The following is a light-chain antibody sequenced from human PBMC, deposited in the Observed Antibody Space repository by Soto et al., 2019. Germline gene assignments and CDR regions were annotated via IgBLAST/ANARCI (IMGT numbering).Light chain of an antibody. CDR2: DAS. J-gene: IGKJ1*01. Sequence: STLSASVGDRVTITCRASHNIERWMAWYQQKPGKAPSLLIFDASTLHSGVPSRFSGSGSGTDFTLTISSLQPDDFATYYCQKLAISTTLGQGTKVDIK. CDR3: QKLAISTT. CDR1: HNIERW. V-gene: IGKV1-5*01.